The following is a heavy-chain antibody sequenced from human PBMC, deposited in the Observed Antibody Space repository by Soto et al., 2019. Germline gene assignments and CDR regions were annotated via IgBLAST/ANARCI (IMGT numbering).Heavy chain of an antibody. J-gene: IGHJ5*02. CDR2: IYYSGST. Sequence: SETLSLTCTVSCGSISSGDYYWSWIRQPPGKGLEWIGYIYYSGSTYYNPSLKSRVTISVDTSKNQFSLKLSSVTAADTAVYYCAREPITSSFWFDPWGQGTQVTVSS. CDR3: AREPITSSFWFDP. CDR1: CGSISSGDYY. V-gene: IGHV4-30-4*01.